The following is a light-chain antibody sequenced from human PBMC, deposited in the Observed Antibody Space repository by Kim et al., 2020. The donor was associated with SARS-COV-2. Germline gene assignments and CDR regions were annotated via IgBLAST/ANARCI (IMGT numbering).Light chain of an antibody. Sequence: SGTPVQTASSTCSGERLDQKYACWYQQKPGQSPILVIYQDSKRPSGIPGRFSGSNSGNTATLTISGTQAMDEADYYCQAWDSSVVFGGGTQLTVL. CDR1: RLDQKY. V-gene: IGLV3-1*01. CDR3: QAWDSSVV. J-gene: IGLJ2*01. CDR2: QDS.